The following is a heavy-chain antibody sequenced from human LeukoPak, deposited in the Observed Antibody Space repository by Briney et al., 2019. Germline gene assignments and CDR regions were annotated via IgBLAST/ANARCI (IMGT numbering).Heavy chain of an antibody. J-gene: IGHJ4*02. CDR1: GGTFSSYA. Sequence: ASVKVSCKASGGTFSSYAISWVRQAPGQGLEWMGGIIPIFGTANYAQKFQGRVTITADKSTSTAYMELSSLRSEDTAVYYCATIAAAGSYYFDYWGQGTLVTVSS. CDR3: ATIAAAGSYYFDY. V-gene: IGHV1-69*06. D-gene: IGHD6-13*01. CDR2: IIPIFGTA.